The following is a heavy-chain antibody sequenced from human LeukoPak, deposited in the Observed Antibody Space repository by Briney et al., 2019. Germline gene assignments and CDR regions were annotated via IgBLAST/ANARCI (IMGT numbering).Heavy chain of an antibody. J-gene: IGHJ4*02. D-gene: IGHD6-19*01. CDR3: ARDMQRSVAGSSFDY. CDR1: GFTLSSYT. CDR2: IRSSSSSV. V-gene: IGHV3-48*02. Sequence: PGGSLRLSCEASGFTLSSYTMSWVRQAPGKGLEWVSYIRSSSSSVHYADSVKGRFTISRDNANNSLYLQMNSLRDEDTAVYYCARDMQRSVAGSSFDYWGQGTLVTVSS.